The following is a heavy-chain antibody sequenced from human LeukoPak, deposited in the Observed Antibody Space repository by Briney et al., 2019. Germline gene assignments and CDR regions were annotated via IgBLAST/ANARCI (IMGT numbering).Heavy chain of an antibody. J-gene: IGHJ6*03. CDR1: GGSILSSSYY. V-gene: IGHV4-39*01. CDR3: ARLHYGGNYGYYYYYMDV. D-gene: IGHD4-23*01. CDR2: INHSGST. Sequence: SETLSLTCTVSGGSILSSSYYWGWIRQPPGKGLEWIGEINHSGSTRYNTSLKSRVTISVDTSKNQFSLKLSSVTAADTAVYYCARLHYGGNYGYYYYYMDVWGKGTTVTISS.